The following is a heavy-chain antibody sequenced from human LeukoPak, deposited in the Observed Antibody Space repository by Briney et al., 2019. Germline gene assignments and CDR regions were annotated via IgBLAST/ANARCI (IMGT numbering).Heavy chain of an antibody. Sequence: PRGSLSLSCPVSGFTLSDIYISWVRQAPREGREWLSYIIRNGGVIQYTNSVKGRLTISRDNAKNLIYLQMDRLRTDDPAINVCTRDPRIVRIWGQGTLVTVSS. CDR3: TRDPRIVRI. D-gene: IGHD2-15*01. V-gene: IGHV3-11*04. CDR1: GFTLSDIY. J-gene: IGHJ4*02. CDR2: IIRNGGVI.